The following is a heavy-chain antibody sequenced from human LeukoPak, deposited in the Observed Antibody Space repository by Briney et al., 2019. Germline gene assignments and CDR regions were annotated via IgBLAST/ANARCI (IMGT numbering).Heavy chain of an antibody. D-gene: IGHD2-2*01. CDR3: GRVHVGQLPYFDC. J-gene: IGHJ4*02. Sequence: SETLSLTCAVSGGSITTSNWWSCVRQPPGKGLEWGGEINHSGSTNYNPSLKSRVTRSVDKSKDQFSRKRGAGNAADTAVYYGGRVHVGQLPYFDCWGQGTLVTVSS. CDR2: INHSGST. CDR1: GGSITTSNW. V-gene: IGHV4-4*02.